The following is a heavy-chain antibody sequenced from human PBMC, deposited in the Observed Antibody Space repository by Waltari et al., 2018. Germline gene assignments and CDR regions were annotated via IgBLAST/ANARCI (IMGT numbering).Heavy chain of an antibody. CDR1: GFTFSSYW. J-gene: IGHJ4*02. Sequence: EVQLVESGGGLVQPGGSLRLSCAASGFTFSSYWMSWVRQAPGKGLEWVSGISGSDGSTYYADSVKGRFTISRDNSKNTLYLQMNSLRDEDTAVYYCATSAGHVAIYYFHYWGQGTLVTVSS. V-gene: IGHV3-23*04. CDR2: ISGSDGST. D-gene: IGHD3-10*01. CDR3: ATSAGHVAIYYFHY.